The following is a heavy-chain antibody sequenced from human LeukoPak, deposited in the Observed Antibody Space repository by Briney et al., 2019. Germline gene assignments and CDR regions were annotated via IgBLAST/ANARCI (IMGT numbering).Heavy chain of an antibody. V-gene: IGHV1-2*02. D-gene: IGHD3-10*01. Sequence: ASVKVSCKASGYTFTGYYIHWVRQAPGQGLECMGWINPNSGGTNYAQKFQVRVTMTRDTSNSTAYMELSRLRSDDTAVYYCARGGSGSYFSWLDPWGQGTLVTVSS. J-gene: IGHJ5*02. CDR1: GYTFTGYY. CDR2: INPNSGGT. CDR3: ARGGSGSYFSWLDP.